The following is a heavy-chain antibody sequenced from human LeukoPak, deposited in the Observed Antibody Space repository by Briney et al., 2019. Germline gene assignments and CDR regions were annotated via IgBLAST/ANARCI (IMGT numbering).Heavy chain of an antibody. CDR1: GFTFSSYA. CDR2: INGDGETT. CDR3: ARSRYSSSSGGIDY. V-gene: IGHV3-74*01. J-gene: IGHJ4*02. Sequence: QAGGSLRLSCAASGFTFSSYAMSWVRQAPGKGLEWVSRINGDGETTDYADSVKGRFAISRDSDTLYLQMSGLSVEDTAVYYCARSRYSSSSGGIDYWGQGTMVTVSS. D-gene: IGHD6-6*01.